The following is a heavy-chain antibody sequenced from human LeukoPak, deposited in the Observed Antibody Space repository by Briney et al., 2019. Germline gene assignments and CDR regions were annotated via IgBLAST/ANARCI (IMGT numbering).Heavy chain of an antibody. Sequence: SQTLSLTCTVSGGSISSGSYYWSWIRQPAGKGLEWIGRIYTSGSTNYNPSLKSRVTISVDTSKNQFSLKLRSVTAADTAVYYCARGYDYSNYDAPSDYWGQGTLVTVSP. CDR2: IYTSGST. V-gene: IGHV4-61*02. J-gene: IGHJ4*02. CDR1: GGSISSGSYY. CDR3: ARGYDYSNYDAPSDY. D-gene: IGHD4-11*01.